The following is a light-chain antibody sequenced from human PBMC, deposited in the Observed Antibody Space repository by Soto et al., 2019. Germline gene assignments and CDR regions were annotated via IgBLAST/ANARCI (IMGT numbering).Light chain of an antibody. CDR1: QSINSNY. V-gene: IGKV3-20*01. CDR3: LQNHNSPRT. Sequence: ETVLTQSPGTLSLSPGEGATLSCRASQSINSNYLAWYQQKPGQRPRVLIYGASSRATGIPDRFSGSGSGTSFTFTINRPEPEDHAVYFRLQNHNSPRTFGQGTKVEIQ. CDR2: GAS. J-gene: IGKJ1*01.